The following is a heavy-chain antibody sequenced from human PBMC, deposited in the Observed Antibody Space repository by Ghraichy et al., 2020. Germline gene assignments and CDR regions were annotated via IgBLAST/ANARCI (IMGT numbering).Heavy chain of an antibody. CDR2: IYYSGST. CDR3: ATRGEVPAAIYP. D-gene: IGHD2-2*02. J-gene: IGHJ5*02. V-gene: IGHV4-39*01. Sequence: SETLSLTCTVSGGSISSSSYYWGWIRQPPGKGLEWIGSIYYSGSTYYNPSLKSRVTISVDTSKNQFSLKLSSVTAADTAVYYCATRGEVPAAIYPWGQGTLVTVSS. CDR1: GGSISSSSYY.